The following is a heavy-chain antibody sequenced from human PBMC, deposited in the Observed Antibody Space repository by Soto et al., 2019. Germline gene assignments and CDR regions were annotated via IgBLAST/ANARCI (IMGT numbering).Heavy chain of an antibody. Sequence: GGSLRLFCAASGFTLSGYAMDWVRQAPGKGLEYVSGISSNGVGTYYANSVQGRFTISRDNSKNTVYLQMGSLRPEDMAVYYCARRARPDFYYMDVWGKGTTVTVSS. V-gene: IGHV3-64*01. D-gene: IGHD6-6*01. J-gene: IGHJ6*03. CDR2: ISSNGVGT. CDR1: GFTLSGYA. CDR3: ARRARPDFYYMDV.